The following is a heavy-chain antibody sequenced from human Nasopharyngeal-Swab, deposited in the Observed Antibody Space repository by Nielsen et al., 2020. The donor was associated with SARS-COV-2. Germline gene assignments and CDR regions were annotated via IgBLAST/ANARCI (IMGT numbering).Heavy chain of an antibody. Sequence: VRQAPGKGLEWVAVIWYDGSNKYYADSVKGRFTISRDNSKNTLYLQMNSLRAEDTAVYYCAKGPHHYYGSGSYYPAFDIWGQGTMVTVSS. CDR2: IWYDGSNK. J-gene: IGHJ3*02. D-gene: IGHD3-10*01. CDR3: AKGPHHYYGSGSYYPAFDI. V-gene: IGHV3-33*06.